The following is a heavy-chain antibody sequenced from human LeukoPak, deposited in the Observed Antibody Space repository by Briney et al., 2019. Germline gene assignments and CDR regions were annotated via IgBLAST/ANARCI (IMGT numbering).Heavy chain of an antibody. V-gene: IGHV3-23*01. CDR1: GFIVSHNY. D-gene: IGHD3-10*01. CDR3: AKASRLLHGSGSYPGYFDY. CDR2: ISGSGDST. J-gene: IGHJ4*02. Sequence: GGSLRLSCAASGFIVSHNYMTWVRQAPGKGLEWVSSISGSGDSTYYADSVKGRFTISRDNSKNTLYLQMNSLRAEDTAVYYCAKASRLLHGSGSYPGYFDYWGQGTLVTVSS.